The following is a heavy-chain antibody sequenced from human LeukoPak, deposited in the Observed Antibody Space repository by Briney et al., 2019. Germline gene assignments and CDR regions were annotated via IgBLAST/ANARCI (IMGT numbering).Heavy chain of an antibody. Sequence: GGSLRLSCAASGFTFSSYGMHCVRQAPGKGLEWVAVIWYDGSNKYYADSVKGRFTISRDNSKNTLYLQMNSLRAEDTAVYYCARDRVLSYYGMDVWGQGTTVTVSS. CDR1: GFTFSSYG. CDR3: ARDRVLSYYGMDV. D-gene: IGHD3-10*01. V-gene: IGHV3-33*01. CDR2: IWYDGSNK. J-gene: IGHJ6*02.